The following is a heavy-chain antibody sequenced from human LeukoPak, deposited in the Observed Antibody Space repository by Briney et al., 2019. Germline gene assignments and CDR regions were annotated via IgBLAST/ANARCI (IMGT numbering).Heavy chain of an antibody. D-gene: IGHD2-8*01. CDR2: IYYSGST. CDR3: AKHPPYCTNGVCYDYYGMDV. CDR1: GGSISSSSYY. J-gene: IGHJ6*02. V-gene: IGHV4-39*01. Sequence: PSETLSLTCAVYGGSISSSSYYWGWIRQPPGKGLEWIGSIYYSGSTYYKSSLKSRVTISVDTSKNQFSLKLSSVTAADTAVYYCAKHPPYCTNGVCYDYYGMDVWGQGTAVTVSS.